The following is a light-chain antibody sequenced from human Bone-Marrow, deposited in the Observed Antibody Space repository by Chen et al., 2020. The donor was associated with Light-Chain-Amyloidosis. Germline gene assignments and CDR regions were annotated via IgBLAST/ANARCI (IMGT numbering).Light chain of an antibody. CDR1: NIGSKS. CDR3: QVWDGSSDHVV. V-gene: IGLV3-21*03. J-gene: IGLJ2*01. Sequence: SYVLTQPSSVSVAPGKTARITCGGSNIGSKSVHWYQQPPGQAPVLVVYDDSDRPSGIPERFSGSNSGNTATLTISRVEAGDEADYYCQVWDGSSDHVVFGGGTKLTVL. CDR2: DDS.